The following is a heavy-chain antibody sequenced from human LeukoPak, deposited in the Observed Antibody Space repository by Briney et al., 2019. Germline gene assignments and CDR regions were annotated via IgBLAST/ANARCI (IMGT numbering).Heavy chain of an antibody. J-gene: IGHJ4*02. CDR1: GFTFSSHE. D-gene: IGHD3-16*01. CDR2: ISSSGSTI. CDR3: ARGSGGAFGGVMVGY. Sequence: GGSLRLSCAASGFTFSSHEMNWVRQAPGKGLEWVSYISSSGSTIYYADSVKGRFTISRDNAKNSLYLQMNSLRAEDTAVYYCARGSGGAFGGVMVGYWGQGTLVTVSS. V-gene: IGHV3-48*03.